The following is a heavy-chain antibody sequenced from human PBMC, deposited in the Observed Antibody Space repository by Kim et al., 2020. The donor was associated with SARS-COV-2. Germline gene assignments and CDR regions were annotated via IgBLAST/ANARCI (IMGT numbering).Heavy chain of an antibody. J-gene: IGHJ6*02. Sequence: GESLKISCKGSGYSFTTYWISWVRQMPGKGLEWMGRIDPSDSYTNYSPSFQGHVTISADKSISTAYLQWSSLKASDTAMYYCARRAVVVPAAIGDYYYYGMDVWGQGTTVTVSS. D-gene: IGHD2-2*01. CDR2: IDPSDSYT. V-gene: IGHV5-10-1*01. CDR1: GYSFTTYW. CDR3: ARRAVVVPAAIGDYYYYGMDV.